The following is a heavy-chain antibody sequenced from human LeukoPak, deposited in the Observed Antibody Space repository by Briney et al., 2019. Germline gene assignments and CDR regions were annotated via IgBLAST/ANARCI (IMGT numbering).Heavy chain of an antibody. J-gene: IGHJ4*02. CDR1: GGSISSYY. V-gene: IGHV4-59*01. D-gene: IGHD4-17*01. CDR2: IYYSGST. Sequence: VKPSETLSLTCTASGGSISSYYWSWIRPPPGKGLEWIGYIYYSGSTNYNPSLKSRVTISVDTSKNQFSLKLSSVTAADTAVYYCASGLISYGDYGEFDYWGQGTLVTVSS. CDR3: ASGLISYGDYGEFDY.